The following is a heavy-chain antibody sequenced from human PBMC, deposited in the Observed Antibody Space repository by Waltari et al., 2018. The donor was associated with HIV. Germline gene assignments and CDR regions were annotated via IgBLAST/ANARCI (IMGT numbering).Heavy chain of an antibody. V-gene: IGHV4-59*01. CDR2: IFYNGNT. D-gene: IGHD6-19*01. J-gene: IGHJ6*03. CDR1: GVSITNYY. CDR3: ARGSADEERYYYYYMDV. Sequence: QVQLQESGPGLVKPSETLSLTCTVSGVSITNYYWNWIRQPPGKGLESIGYIFYNGNTNNNPSLKSRVTISVDTSKNQFFLRLNSVTAADTALYYCARGSADEERYYYYYMDVWGEGTTVTVSS.